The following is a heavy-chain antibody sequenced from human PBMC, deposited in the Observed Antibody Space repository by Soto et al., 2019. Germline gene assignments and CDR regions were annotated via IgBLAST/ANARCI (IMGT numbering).Heavy chain of an antibody. CDR1: GGYFSGYY. CDR3: ARGWGRPPPVFFRFDY. V-gene: IGHV4-34*01. CDR2: INHSGST. J-gene: IGHJ4*02. D-gene: IGHD7-27*01. Sequence: PSETLSLTCAVYGGYFSGYYWSWIRQPPGKGLEWIGEINHSGSTNYNPSLKSRVTISVDTSKNQFSLKLSSVTAADTAVYYCARGWGRPPPVFFRFDYWGQGTLVTVSS.